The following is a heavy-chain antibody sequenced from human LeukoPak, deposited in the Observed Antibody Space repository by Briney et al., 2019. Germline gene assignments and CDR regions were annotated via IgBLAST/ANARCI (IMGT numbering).Heavy chain of an antibody. Sequence: PGGSLRLSCAASEFTFNTYAMSWVRQAPGKGLEWVSAISGDGGITYYADSVRGRFTISRDNSKSTLYLQMNSLRAEDTAVYYCAKSSGPGGYYYYGMDVWGQGTTVTVSS. CDR3: AKSSGPGGYYYYGMDV. CDR1: EFTFNTYA. D-gene: IGHD3-22*01. J-gene: IGHJ6*02. V-gene: IGHV3-23*01. CDR2: ISGDGGIT.